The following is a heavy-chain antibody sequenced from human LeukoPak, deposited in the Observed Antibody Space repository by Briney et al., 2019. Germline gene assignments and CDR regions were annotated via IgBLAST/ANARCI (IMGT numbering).Heavy chain of an antibody. CDR3: ARDQDFWPPRYYMDV. CDR2: INPSGGST. D-gene: IGHD3-3*01. V-gene: IGHV1-46*01. Sequence: ASVKVSCKASGYTFTSYYMHWVRQAPGQGLEWMGIINPSGGSTSYAQKFQGRVTMTRGTSTSTAYMELRSLRSDDTAVYYCARDQDFWPPRYYMDVWGKGTTVTVSS. CDR1: GYTFTSYY. J-gene: IGHJ6*03.